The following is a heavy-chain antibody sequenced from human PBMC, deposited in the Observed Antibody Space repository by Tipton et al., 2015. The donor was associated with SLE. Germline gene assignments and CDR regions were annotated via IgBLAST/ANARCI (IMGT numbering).Heavy chain of an antibody. V-gene: IGHV4-30-4*02. CDR1: GGSISSGDYY. CDR2: IYYSGST. CDR3: ARWVQTYYYYYMDV. J-gene: IGHJ6*03. Sequence: TLSLTCTVSGGSISSGDYYWSWIRQPPGKGLEWIGYIYYSGSTNYNPSLKSRVTISVDTSKNQFSLKLGSVTAADTAVYYCARWVQTYYYYYMDVWGKGTTVTVSS. D-gene: IGHD4/OR15-4a*01.